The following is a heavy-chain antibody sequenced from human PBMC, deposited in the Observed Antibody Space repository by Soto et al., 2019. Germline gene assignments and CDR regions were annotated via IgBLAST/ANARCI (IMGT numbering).Heavy chain of an antibody. CDR1: GDSISSGAW. CDR2: IYHSGNT. CDR3: ARDSRTGCSSTDCYMS. V-gene: IGHV4-4*02. Sequence: QVQLQESGPGLVKASETLSLTCAVFGDSISSGAWWSWVRQSPGKGLQWIGEIYHSGNTRNNPSLKSRVTMSVDKSNNQFSLNLMSVTAADTATYYCARDSRTGCSSTDCYMSWGRGILVTVSS. J-gene: IGHJ5*02. D-gene: IGHD2-2*01.